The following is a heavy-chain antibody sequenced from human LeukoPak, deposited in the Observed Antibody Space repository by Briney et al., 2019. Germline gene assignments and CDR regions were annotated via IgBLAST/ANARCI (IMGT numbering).Heavy chain of an antibody. CDR1: GFTFSTSA. D-gene: IGHD4-11*01. Sequence: GESLRLSCAASGFTFSTSAMRWVRHAPGKGLEWVSSIDGSGVKTCYADSVKGRFTISRDNSKNTLYLQMNSLRAEDTAVYYCAKGVSGPQYYFHYWGQGTLVTVSS. J-gene: IGHJ4*02. CDR2: IDGSGVKT. CDR3: AKGVSGPQYYFHY. V-gene: IGHV3-23*01.